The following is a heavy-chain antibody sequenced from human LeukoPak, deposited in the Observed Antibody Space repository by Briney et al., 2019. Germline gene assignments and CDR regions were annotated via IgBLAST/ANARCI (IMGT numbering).Heavy chain of an antibody. J-gene: IGHJ4*02. V-gene: IGHV1-2*06. CDR2: INPNSGGT. CDR3: ARDKQLVRRPGPIDY. Sequence: VASVKVSCKASGYTFTGYYMHWVRQAPGQGLEWMGRINPNSGGTNYAQKFQGRVTMTRDTSISTAYMELSRLRSDDTAVYYCARDKQLVRRPGPIDYWGQGTLVTVSS. D-gene: IGHD6-6*01. CDR1: GYTFTGYY.